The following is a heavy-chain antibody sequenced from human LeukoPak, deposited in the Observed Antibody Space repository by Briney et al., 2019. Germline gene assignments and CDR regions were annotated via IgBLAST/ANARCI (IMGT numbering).Heavy chain of an antibody. V-gene: IGHV3-23*01. CDR1: GFTFSSDA. D-gene: IGHD2-15*01. CDR2: ISGSGGGT. CDR3: AKDRGRTWVQVAN. J-gene: IGHJ4*02. Sequence: GGSLRLSCIGTGFTFSSDAMGWVRQAPGKGLEWVSGISGSGGGTYYADPVKGRFTISRDDSKNTLYLQMNSLSVEDTAVYYCAKDRGRTWVQVANWGQGTLVTVSS.